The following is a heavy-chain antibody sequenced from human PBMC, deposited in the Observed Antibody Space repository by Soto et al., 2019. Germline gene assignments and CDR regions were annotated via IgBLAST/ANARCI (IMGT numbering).Heavy chain of an antibody. D-gene: IGHD3-9*01. CDR2: IYSGGST. V-gene: IGHV3-66*01. CDR3: AREWGIRYFDWLLPYYFDY. J-gene: IGHJ4*02. CDR1: GFTVSSNY. Sequence: GGSLRLSCAASGFTVSSNYMSWVRQAPGKGLEWVSVIYSGGSTYYADSVKGRFTISRDNSKNTLYLQMNSLRAEDTAVYYCAREWGIRYFDWLLPYYFDYWGQGTLVTVSS.